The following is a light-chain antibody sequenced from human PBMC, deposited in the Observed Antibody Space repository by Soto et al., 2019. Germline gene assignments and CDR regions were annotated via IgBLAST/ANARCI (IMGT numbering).Light chain of an antibody. Sequence: EIVLTQSPATLSLSPGERATLSCRASQSVRSYLAWYQQKPGQAPRLLIYDASNRATGIPARFSGSVSGTDYTLTISRLEPEDFAVYYCQQRSNWLFTFGPGTKLAIK. CDR1: QSVRSY. J-gene: IGKJ3*01. CDR3: QQRSNWLFT. V-gene: IGKV3-11*01. CDR2: DAS.